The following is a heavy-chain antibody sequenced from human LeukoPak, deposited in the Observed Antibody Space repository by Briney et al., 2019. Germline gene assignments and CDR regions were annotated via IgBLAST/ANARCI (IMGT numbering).Heavy chain of an antibody. CDR3: ARARNDYDTSSFSALDY. D-gene: IGHD3-22*01. J-gene: IGHJ4*02. CDR2: IWYDGSNI. Sequence: GGSLRLSCAASGFTFSSYGMHWVRQAPGKGLEWLAVIWYDGSNIYYADPVKGRFAISRDNSKNTLYLQMNSLRAEDTAVYYCARARNDYDTSSFSALDYWGQGTLVTVSS. CDR1: GFTFSSYG. V-gene: IGHV3-33*01.